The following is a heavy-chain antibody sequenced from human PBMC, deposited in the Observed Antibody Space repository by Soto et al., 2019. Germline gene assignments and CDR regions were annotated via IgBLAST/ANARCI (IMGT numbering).Heavy chain of an antibody. CDR2: INPSGGST. V-gene: IGHV1-46*03. Sequence: GASVKVSCKASGYTFTSYYMHWVRQAPGQGLEWMGIINPSGGSTSYAQKFQGRVTMTRDTSTSTVYMELSSLRSEDTAVYYCARGYCSGGSCYSGEDDAFDIWGQGTMVTVSS. CDR3: ARGYCSGGSCYSGEDDAFDI. D-gene: IGHD2-15*01. J-gene: IGHJ3*02. CDR1: GYTFTSYY.